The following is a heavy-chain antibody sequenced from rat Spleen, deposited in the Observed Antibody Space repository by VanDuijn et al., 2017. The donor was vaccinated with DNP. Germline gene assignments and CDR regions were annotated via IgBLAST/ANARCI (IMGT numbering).Heavy chain of an antibody. CDR1: GFTFSDYY. D-gene: IGHD1-9*01. CDR3: ARHSTGIGY. CDR2: ISATGGST. V-gene: IGHV5-25*01. Sequence: EVQLVESGGGLVQPGRSLKLSCAASGFTFSDYYMAWVRQVQSKGLEWVASISATGGSTSYRDSVKGRFTISRDNARSTLYLQMNSLRSEDTATYYCARHSTGIGYWGQGTLVTVSS. J-gene: IGHJ3*01.